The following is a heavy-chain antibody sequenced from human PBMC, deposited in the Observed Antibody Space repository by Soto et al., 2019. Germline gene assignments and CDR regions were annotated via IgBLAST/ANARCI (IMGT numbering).Heavy chain of an antibody. V-gene: IGHV1-69*12. J-gene: IGHJ5*02. Sequence: QVQLVQSGAEVKKPGSSVKVSCKASGGTFSSYAISWVRQAPGQGLEWMGGIIPIFGTANYARKFQGRVTITADEATSTAYMELGRLRSDDTAVYCCARLPRAIFGGVDNWFDPWGQGTLVTVSS. D-gene: IGHD3-3*01. CDR3: ARLPRAIFGGVDNWFDP. CDR2: IIPIFGTA. CDR1: GGTFSSYA.